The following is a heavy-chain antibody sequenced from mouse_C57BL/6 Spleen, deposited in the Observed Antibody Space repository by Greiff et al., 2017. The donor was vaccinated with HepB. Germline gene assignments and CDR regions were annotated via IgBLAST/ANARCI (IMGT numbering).Heavy chain of an antibody. Sequence: VQLQQSGPELVKPGASVKMSCKASGYTFTDYNMHWVKQSHGKSLEWIGYINPNNGGTSYNQKFKGKATLTVNKSSSTAYMELRSLTSEDSAVYYCARSGLWLVYLDYWGQGTTLTVSS. V-gene: IGHV1-22*01. CDR2: INPNNGGT. J-gene: IGHJ2*01. CDR3: ARSGLWLVYLDY. D-gene: IGHD2-2*01. CDR1: GYTFTDYN.